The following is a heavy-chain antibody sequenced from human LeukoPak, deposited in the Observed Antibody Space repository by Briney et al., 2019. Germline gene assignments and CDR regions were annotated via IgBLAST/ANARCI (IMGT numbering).Heavy chain of an antibody. D-gene: IGHD3-16*02. V-gene: IGHV3-33*01. CDR1: GFTFSSYG. CDR2: IWYDGSNK. CDR3: ARGIYDYVWGSYRALDY. Sequence: GRSLRLSCAASGFTFSSYGMHWVRQAPGKGLEWVAVIWYDGSNKYYADSVKGRFTISRDNSKNTLYLQMYSLRAEDTAVYYCARGIYDYVWGSYRALDYWGQGTLVTVSS. J-gene: IGHJ4*02.